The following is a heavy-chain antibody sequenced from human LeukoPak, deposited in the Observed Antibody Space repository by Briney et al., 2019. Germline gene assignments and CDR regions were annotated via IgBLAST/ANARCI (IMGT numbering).Heavy chain of an antibody. D-gene: IGHD1-26*01. J-gene: IGHJ6*02. CDR3: AREWELRSRGMDV. Sequence: SKTLSLTCSVSGDSISSYHWSWIRQPAGKGLEWIGRVHSSERTNYNPSFKSRSTMSVDTSKNQFSLNLTSVTAADTAVYYCAREWELRSRGMDVWGQGTTVTVSS. CDR2: VHSSERT. CDR1: GDSISSYH. V-gene: IGHV4-4*07.